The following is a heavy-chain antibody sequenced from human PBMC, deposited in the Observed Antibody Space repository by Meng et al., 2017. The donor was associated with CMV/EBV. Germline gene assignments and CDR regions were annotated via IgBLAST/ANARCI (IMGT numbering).Heavy chain of an antibody. V-gene: IGHV3-64*02. D-gene: IGHD3-16*01. J-gene: IGHJ6*02. CDR2: ISSNGGST. CDR1: GFTFSSYA. Sequence: GKSLKISCAASGFTFSSYAMHWVRQAPGKGLEYVSAISSNGGSTYYADSVKGRFTISRDNSKNTLYLQMGSLRAEDMAVYYCARGPGGFGAYYGMDVWGQGTTVTVSS. CDR3: ARGPGGFGAYYGMDV.